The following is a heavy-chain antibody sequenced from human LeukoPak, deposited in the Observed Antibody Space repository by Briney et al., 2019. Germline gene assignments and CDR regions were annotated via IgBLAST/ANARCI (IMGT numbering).Heavy chain of an antibody. D-gene: IGHD1-20*01. J-gene: IGHJ6*03. CDR2: ISSNGGDA. Sequence: PGGSLRLSCAASGFTFSTYHINWVRQAPGKGLEYVSAISSNGGDAYYANSVKGRFTISRDNSKNMLYLQMGSLRDEDMAVYYCASAVTGETTTYYYYMDVWGKGTTVTVSS. CDR3: ASAVTGETTTYYYYMDV. CDR1: GFTFSTYH. V-gene: IGHV3-64*01.